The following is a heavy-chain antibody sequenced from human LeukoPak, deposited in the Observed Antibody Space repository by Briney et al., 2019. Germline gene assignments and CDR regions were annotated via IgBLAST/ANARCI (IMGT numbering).Heavy chain of an antibody. J-gene: IGHJ4*02. V-gene: IGHV4-34*01. Sequence: PSETLSLTCAVYGGSFSGYYWSWIRQPPGKGLEWIGEINHSGSTNYNPSLKSRVTISVDTSKNQFSLSLNSVTAADTAVYYCARTITIRGLTFDYWGQGTLVTVSS. CDR1: GGSFSGYY. CDR2: INHSGST. CDR3: ARTITIRGLTFDY. D-gene: IGHD3-10*01.